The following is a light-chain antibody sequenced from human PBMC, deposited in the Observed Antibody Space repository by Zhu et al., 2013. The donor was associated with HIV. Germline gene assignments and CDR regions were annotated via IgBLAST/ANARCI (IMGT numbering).Light chain of an antibody. J-gene: IGLJ2*01. CDR1: KLGDGH. V-gene: IGLV3-1*01. Sequence: SDELTQTPSVSVSPGQTASISCSGDKLGDGHVCWYQQKPGQSPVLVVYQDTKRPSGIPERFSGSNSGNTATLTISGTQAMDEADYYCQAWDSSTVVFGGGTKLTVL. CDR3: QAWDSSTVV. CDR2: QDT.